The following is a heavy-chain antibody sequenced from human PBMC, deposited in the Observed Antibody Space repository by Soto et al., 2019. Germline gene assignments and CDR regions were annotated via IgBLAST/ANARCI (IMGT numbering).Heavy chain of an antibody. J-gene: IGHJ4*02. CDR1: GGSISSSSYY. D-gene: IGHD5-12*01. Sequence: PSETLSLTCTVSGGSISSSSYYWGWIRQPPGKGLEWIGSIYYTGSSYYNPSLKSRVTISVDTSKNQFSLKLSSVTAADTAVHYCARHFRGYERGGFDYSGQGTLVTVSS. CDR3: ARHFRGYERGGFDY. V-gene: IGHV4-39*01. CDR2: IYYTGSS.